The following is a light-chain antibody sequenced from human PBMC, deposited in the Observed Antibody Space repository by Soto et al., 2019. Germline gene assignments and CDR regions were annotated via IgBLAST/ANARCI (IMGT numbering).Light chain of an antibody. CDR2: STN. CDR1: SGSVSTSYY. J-gene: IGLJ1*01. CDR3: VLYMGSGTHV. V-gene: IGLV8-61*01. Sequence: QTVVTQEPSFSVSPGGTVTLTCGLSSGSVSTSYYPSWYQQTPGQAPRTLIYSTNTRSSGVPDRFSGSILGNKAALTITGAQADDESDYYCVLYMGSGTHVFGTGTKLTVL.